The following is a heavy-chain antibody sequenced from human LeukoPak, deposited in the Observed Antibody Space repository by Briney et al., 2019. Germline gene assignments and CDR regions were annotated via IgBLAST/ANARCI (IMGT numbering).Heavy chain of an antibody. D-gene: IGHD3-10*01. CDR1: GASINFYY. J-gene: IGHJ4*02. Sequence: SETLSLTCAVSGASINFYYWSWIRQPAGKGLEWIGRIYTGGSANYSPSLKSRVTMSIDTSRNQFSLTLTSVTAADTAEYYCARGSGLRFDDWGQGTLVTVSS. V-gene: IGHV4-4*07. CDR2: IYTGGSA. CDR3: ARGSGLRFDD.